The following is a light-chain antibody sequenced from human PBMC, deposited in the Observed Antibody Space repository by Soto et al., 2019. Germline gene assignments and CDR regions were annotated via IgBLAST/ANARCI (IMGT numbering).Light chain of an antibody. CDR3: QQYHTWPVT. CDR1: QGINRK. V-gene: IGKV3-15*01. CDR2: GAS. Sequence: SPATRSVSPGERSTFSCRASQGINRKLAWYQHKAGQAPRLLISGASTEATGIPARFSGSGSGTEFTLTINSLQSEDSAVYYCQQYHTWPVTFGGGTKVDIK. J-gene: IGKJ4*01.